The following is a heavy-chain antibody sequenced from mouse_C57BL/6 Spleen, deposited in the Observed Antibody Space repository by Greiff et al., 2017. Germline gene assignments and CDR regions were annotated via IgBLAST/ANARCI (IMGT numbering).Heavy chain of an antibody. CDR1: GYTFTSYW. CDR3: ARCYDYDERDFDY. Sequence: QVQLQQPGAELVKPGASVKLSCKASGYTFTSYWMQWVKQRPGQGLEWIGEIDPSDSYTNYNQKFKGKATLTVDTSSSTAYMQLSSLTSEDSAVYYCARCYDYDERDFDYWGQGTTLTVSS. CDR2: IDPSDSYT. V-gene: IGHV1-50*01. D-gene: IGHD2-4*01. J-gene: IGHJ2*01.